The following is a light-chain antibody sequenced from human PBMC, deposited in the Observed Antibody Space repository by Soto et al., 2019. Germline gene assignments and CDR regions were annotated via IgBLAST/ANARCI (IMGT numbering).Light chain of an antibody. CDR3: SSYTSSSPLVV. CDR2: EVS. J-gene: IGLJ2*01. Sequence: QSALTQPASVSGSPGQSITISCTETSSDVGGYNYVSWYQQHPGKAPKLMIYEVSNRPSGVSNRFSGSKSGNTASLTISGLQAEDEADYYCSSYTSSSPLVVFGGGTQLTVL. V-gene: IGLV2-14*01. CDR1: SSDVGGYNY.